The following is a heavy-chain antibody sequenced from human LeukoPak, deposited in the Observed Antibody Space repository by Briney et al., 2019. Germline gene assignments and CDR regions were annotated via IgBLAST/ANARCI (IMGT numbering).Heavy chain of an antibody. D-gene: IGHD3-9*01. CDR1: GGSFSGYY. CDR3: ARALPDYDILTGYYMGSAFDI. CDR2: INHSGST. Sequence: SETLSLTCAVYGGSFSGYYWSWIRQPPGKGLEWIGEINHSGSTNYNPSLKSRVTISVDTSKNQFSLKLSSVTAADTAVYYCARALPDYDILTGYYMGSAFDIWGQGTMVTVSS. V-gene: IGHV4-34*01. J-gene: IGHJ3*02.